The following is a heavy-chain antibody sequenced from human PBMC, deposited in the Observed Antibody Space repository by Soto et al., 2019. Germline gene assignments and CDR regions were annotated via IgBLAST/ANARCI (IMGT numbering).Heavy chain of an antibody. V-gene: IGHV4-30-4*01. CDR3: ARDHHPLIAARRPWGMDV. CDR1: GGSISSGDYY. CDR2: IYYSGST. J-gene: IGHJ6*02. D-gene: IGHD6-6*01. Sequence: QVQLQESGPGLVKPSQTLSLTCTVSGGSISSGDYYWSWIRQPPGKGLEWIGYIYYSGSTYYNPSLKSRVTISVDTSKNQFSLKLSSVTAADTAVYYCARDHHPLIAARRPWGMDVWGQGTTVTVSS.